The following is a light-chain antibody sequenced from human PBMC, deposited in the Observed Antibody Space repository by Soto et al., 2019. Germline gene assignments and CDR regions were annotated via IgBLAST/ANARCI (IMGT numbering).Light chain of an antibody. Sequence: QSVLTQPPSVSGAPGQRVTISCTGSSSNIGAGYDVHWYQQLPGTAPKLLIYGNSNRPSGVPDRFSGSKSGTSASLAITGLQAEDEADYYCQSYDSILSAPNWVFGGGTKLTVL. CDR3: QSYDSILSAPNWV. J-gene: IGLJ3*02. V-gene: IGLV1-40*01. CDR1: SSNIGAGYD. CDR2: GNS.